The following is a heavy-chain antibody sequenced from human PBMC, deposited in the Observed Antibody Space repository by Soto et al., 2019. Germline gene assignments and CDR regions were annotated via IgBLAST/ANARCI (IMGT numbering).Heavy chain of an antibody. D-gene: IGHD2-2*01. J-gene: IGHJ4*02. Sequence: PSQTLSLTCAISGDSVSSNSAGWNWIRQSPSRGLEWLGRTYYRSKWYNDFALSVKGRMTINPDTSRNQFSLQLNSVTPEDTAIYYCARDEHCGRVSCCMAYWGQGTLVTVSS. CDR1: GDSVSSNSAG. V-gene: IGHV6-1*01. CDR2: TYYRSKWYN. CDR3: ARDEHCGRVSCCMAY.